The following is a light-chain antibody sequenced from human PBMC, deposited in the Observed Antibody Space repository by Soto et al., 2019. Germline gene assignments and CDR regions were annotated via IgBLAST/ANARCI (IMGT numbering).Light chain of an antibody. J-gene: IGLJ1*01. CDR3: KSYAGSNTYV. Sequence: LTQPSSASGSPGQSVTISCTGTKSDIGVYDFVSWYQHHPGKAPRLIIYEVVQRPSGVPDRFSGSKSGNTASLTVSGLQAADEADYFCKSYAGSNTYVFGSGTKVTVL. CDR2: EVV. CDR1: KSDIGVYDF. V-gene: IGLV2-8*01.